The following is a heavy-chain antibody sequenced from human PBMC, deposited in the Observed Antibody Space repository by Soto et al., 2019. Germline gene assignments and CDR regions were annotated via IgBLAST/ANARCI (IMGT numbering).Heavy chain of an antibody. CDR1: GGSFSSYA. CDR3: AMDSTARGFAWYFDL. J-gene: IGHJ2*01. V-gene: IGHV1-69*06. CDR2: IIPMFHTP. Sequence: QAQVVQSGPEVKKPGSAVKVSCKTSGGSFSSYAITWVRQAPGQGLEWMGGIIPMFHTPNYSQKFQDRVTITADKSTNTAYMELRSLRSDDSGLYFCAMDSTARGFAWYFDLWGRGTLLTVSS.